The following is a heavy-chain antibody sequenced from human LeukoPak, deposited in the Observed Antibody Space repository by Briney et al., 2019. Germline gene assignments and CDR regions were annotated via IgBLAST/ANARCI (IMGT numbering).Heavy chain of an antibody. CDR1: GFTFSSYG. V-gene: IGHV3-30*03. J-gene: IGHJ3*02. Sequence: PGGSLRLSCAASGFTFSSYGMHWVRQAPGKGLEWVAVISYDGSNKYYADSVKGRFTISRDNSKNTLYLQMNSLRAEDTAVYYCARDFEGDAFDIWGQGTMVTVSS. CDR3: ARDFEGDAFDI. CDR2: ISYDGSNK.